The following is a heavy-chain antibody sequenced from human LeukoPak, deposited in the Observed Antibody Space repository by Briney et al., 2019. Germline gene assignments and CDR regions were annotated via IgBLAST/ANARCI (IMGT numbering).Heavy chain of an antibody. D-gene: IGHD7-27*01. CDR3: GRGHWGLDY. J-gene: IGHJ4*02. Sequence: SETLSLTCTVSGYSISSGYYWGWIRQPPGKGLEWIGSIYHSGSTYYNPSLKSRVTISVDTSKNQFSLKLSSVTAADTAVYYCGRGHWGLDYWGQGALVTVSS. CDR2: IYHSGST. V-gene: IGHV4-38-2*02. CDR1: GYSISSGYY.